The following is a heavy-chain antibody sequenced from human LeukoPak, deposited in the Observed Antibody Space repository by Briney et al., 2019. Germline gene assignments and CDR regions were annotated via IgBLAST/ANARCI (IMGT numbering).Heavy chain of an antibody. J-gene: IGHJ4*02. V-gene: IGHV4-34*01. Sequence: SETLSLTCAVYGGSFSGYYWSWIRQPPGKGLEWIGEINHSGNTNYSPSLKSRVTISMDTSANQFSLKLTSVTAADTAVYYCAIYGGNSVFDYWGQGTLVTVSS. D-gene: IGHD4-23*01. CDR2: INHSGNT. CDR3: AIYGGNSVFDY. CDR1: GGSFSGYY.